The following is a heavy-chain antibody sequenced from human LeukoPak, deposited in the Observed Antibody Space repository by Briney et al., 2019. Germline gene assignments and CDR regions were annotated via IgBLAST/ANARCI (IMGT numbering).Heavy chain of an antibody. V-gene: IGHV3-11*01. Sequence: GGSLRLSCAASGFTFSDYYMSWIRQAPGKGLEWVSYISSSGSTIYYADSVKGRFTISRDNAKNSLYLQMNSLRAEDTAVYYCLAYCGGDCYTPANDAFDIWGQGTMVTVSS. CDR1: GFTFSDYY. CDR2: ISSSGSTI. CDR3: LAYCGGDCYTPANDAFDI. J-gene: IGHJ3*02. D-gene: IGHD2-21*02.